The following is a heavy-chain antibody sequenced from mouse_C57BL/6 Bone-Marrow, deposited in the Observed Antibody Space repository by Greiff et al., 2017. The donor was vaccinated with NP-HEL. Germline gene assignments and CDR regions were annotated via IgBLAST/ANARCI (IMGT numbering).Heavy chain of an antibody. CDR1: GYTFTSYW. CDR2: IHPNSGST. J-gene: IGHJ1*03. Sequence: QVQLQQPGAELVKPGASVKLSCKASGYTFTSYWMHWVKQRPGQGLEWIGMIHPNSGSTNYNEKCKRKATLTVDKSSSTAYMQLSSLTSEDSAVYYCARSPYWYFDVWGTGTTVTVSS. V-gene: IGHV1-64*01. CDR3: ARSPYWYFDV.